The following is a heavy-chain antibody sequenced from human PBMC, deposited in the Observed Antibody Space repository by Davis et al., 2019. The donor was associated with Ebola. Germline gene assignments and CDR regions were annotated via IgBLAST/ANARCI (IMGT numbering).Heavy chain of an antibody. V-gene: IGHV1-46*01. D-gene: IGHD6-13*01. Sequence: AASVKVSCKASGYTFTSYFMHWVRQAPGQWLEWMGIINPRGCSTSYAQKLQGGVTITRDTSTSTVYMELSSLISEDTAVYYCARDAIAAAAPQYYYYGMDVWGQGTTVTVSS. CDR1: GYTFTSYF. CDR3: ARDAIAAAAPQYYYYGMDV. CDR2: INPRGCST. J-gene: IGHJ6*02.